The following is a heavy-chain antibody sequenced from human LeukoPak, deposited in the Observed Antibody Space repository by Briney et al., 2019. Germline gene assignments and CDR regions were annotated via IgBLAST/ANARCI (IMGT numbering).Heavy chain of an antibody. CDR2: IYPGDSDT. CDR1: GYSFTTHS. V-gene: IGHV5-51*01. D-gene: IGHD3-10*01. J-gene: IGHJ4*02. Sequence: PGESCPFPCKGSGYSFTTHSIGWVRQMPGKGLEWMGIIYPGDSDTRYSPSFQGQVTISADKSISTAYLQWSSLKASDTAMYYCARHPNFYRSGRYFDYWGQGTLGTLSS. CDR3: ARHPNFYRSGRYFDY.